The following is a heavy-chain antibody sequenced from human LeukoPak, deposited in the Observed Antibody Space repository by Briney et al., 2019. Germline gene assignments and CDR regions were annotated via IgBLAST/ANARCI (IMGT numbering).Heavy chain of an antibody. CDR1: GGSISSGSYS. V-gene: IGHV4-39*07. CDR3: GRGGIAAAASGIDY. CDR2: IYYSGST. Sequence: SETLSLTCTVSGGSISSGSYSWGWIRQPPGKGLEWIASIYYSGSTYYNPSLKSRVTISVDTSNNQFSLKLSSVTAADTAVYYCGRGGIAAAASGIDYWGQGTLVTVSS. J-gene: IGHJ4*02. D-gene: IGHD6-13*01.